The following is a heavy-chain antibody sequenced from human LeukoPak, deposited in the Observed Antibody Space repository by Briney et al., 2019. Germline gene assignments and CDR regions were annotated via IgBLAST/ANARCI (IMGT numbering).Heavy chain of an antibody. CDR1: GYTFTSYG. D-gene: IGHD3-10*01. CDR3: ARDPTRSRFTMVRGSLDY. Sequence: GASVKVTCKASGYTFTSYGISWVRQAPGQGLEWMGWISAYNGNTNYAQKLQGRVTMTTDTSTSTAYMELRSLRSDDTAVYYCARDPTRSRFTMVRGSLDYWGQGTLVTVSS. V-gene: IGHV1-18*01. CDR2: ISAYNGNT. J-gene: IGHJ4*02.